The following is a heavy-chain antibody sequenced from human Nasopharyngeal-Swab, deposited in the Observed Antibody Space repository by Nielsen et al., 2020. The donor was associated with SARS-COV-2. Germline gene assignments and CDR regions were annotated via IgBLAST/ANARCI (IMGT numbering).Heavy chain of an antibody. CDR3: ARLVVAATRFDP. CDR1: GGSISSSSYY. Sequence: SETLSLICTVSGGSISSSSYYWGWIRQPPGKGLEWIGSIYYSGSTYYNPSLKGRVTISVDTSKNQFSLKLSSVTAADTAVYYCARLVVAATRFDPWGQGTLVTVSS. D-gene: IGHD2-15*01. J-gene: IGHJ5*02. CDR2: IYYSGST. V-gene: IGHV4-39*01.